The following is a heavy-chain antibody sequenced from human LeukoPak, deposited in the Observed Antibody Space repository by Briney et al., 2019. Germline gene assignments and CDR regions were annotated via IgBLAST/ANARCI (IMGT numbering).Heavy chain of an antibody. Sequence: SETLSLTCTVSGGSISSYYWSWIRQPPGKGLEWIGYIYYSGSTNYNPSLKSRVTISVDTSKNQFSLKLSSVTAADTAVYYCARWFSGWYPSWFDPWGQGTLVTVSS. CDR2: IYYSGST. D-gene: IGHD6-19*01. J-gene: IGHJ5*02. V-gene: IGHV4-59*08. CDR3: ARWFSGWYPSWFDP. CDR1: GGSISSYY.